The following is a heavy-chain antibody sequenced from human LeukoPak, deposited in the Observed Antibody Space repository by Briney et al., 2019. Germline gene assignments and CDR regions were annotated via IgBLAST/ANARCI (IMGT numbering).Heavy chain of an antibody. Sequence: GRSLRLSCAASGFTFSRYGLHWVRQAPGKGLEWVAVIVNDGKDKKYADSVKGRFTISRDNSKSTLYLQMNSLRAEDTAMYYCAKDPQVGAAAYYFDSWGQGTLVTVSS. J-gene: IGHJ4*02. V-gene: IGHV3-30*18. CDR1: GFTFSRYG. CDR2: IVNDGKDK. CDR3: AKDPQVGAAAYYFDS. D-gene: IGHD2-2*01.